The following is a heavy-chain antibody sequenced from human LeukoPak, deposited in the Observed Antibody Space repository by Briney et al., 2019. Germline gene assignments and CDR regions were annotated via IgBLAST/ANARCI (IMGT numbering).Heavy chain of an antibody. V-gene: IGHV3-48*03. Sequence: GGSLRLSCAASGFTFSSYEMNWVRQAPGKGLEWLSYISSRGSTIYYADSVKGRFTISRDNAKNSLYLQMNSLRAEDTAVYYCARAALGHCSGGSCYSGGYFDYWGQGTLVTVSS. CDR1: GFTFSSYE. CDR2: ISSRGSTI. D-gene: IGHD2-15*01. CDR3: ARAALGHCSGGSCYSGGYFDY. J-gene: IGHJ4*02.